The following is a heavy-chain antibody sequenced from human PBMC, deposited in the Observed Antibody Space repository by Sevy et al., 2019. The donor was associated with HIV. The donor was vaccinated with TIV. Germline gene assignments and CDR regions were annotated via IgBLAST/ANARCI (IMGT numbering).Heavy chain of an antibody. CDR3: AREGCTQPHDY. J-gene: IGHJ4*02. Sequence: GGSLRLSCAASGFTFAKYSMSWVRQAPGKGLEWVSTFSFGCGRINYADSVKGRFTISRDDSKNTLFLQMNSLRAEDTATYVCAREGCTQPHDYWGRGTLVTVSS. CDR1: GFTFAKYS. V-gene: IGHV3-23*01. D-gene: IGHD2-8*01. CDR2: FSFGCGRI.